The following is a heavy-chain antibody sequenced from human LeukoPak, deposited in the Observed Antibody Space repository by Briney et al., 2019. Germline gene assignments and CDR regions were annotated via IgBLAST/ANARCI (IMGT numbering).Heavy chain of an antibody. D-gene: IGHD2-21*02. V-gene: IGHV4-31*03. J-gene: IGHJ4*02. CDR3: ARGRGVVTATTYYFDY. CDR2: IYDSGST. CDR1: GGSISSGAFH. Sequence: SQTLSLTCTVSGGSISSGAFHWSWIRQHPGKGLEWIGYIYDSGSTYYNPSLKSRAIISVDTSKNQFSLKLSSVTSADTAVYSCARGRGVVTATTYYFDYWGQGTLVTVSS.